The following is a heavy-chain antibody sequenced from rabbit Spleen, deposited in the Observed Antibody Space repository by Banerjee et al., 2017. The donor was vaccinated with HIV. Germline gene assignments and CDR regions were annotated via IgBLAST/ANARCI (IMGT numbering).Heavy chain of an antibody. D-gene: IGHD8-1*01. CDR3: ARDSGTSFSSYGMDL. V-gene: IGHV1S45*01. J-gene: IGHJ6*01. CDR1: GVSLNDKDV. CDR2: IYAGGGDYT. Sequence: QEQLVESGGGLVKPEGSLTLTCKASGVSLNDKDVMCWVRQAPGKGLEWITCIYAGGGDYTSYASWAKGRFTISKTSSTTVTLQMTSLTAADTATYFCARDSGTSFSSYGMDLWGPGTLVTVS.